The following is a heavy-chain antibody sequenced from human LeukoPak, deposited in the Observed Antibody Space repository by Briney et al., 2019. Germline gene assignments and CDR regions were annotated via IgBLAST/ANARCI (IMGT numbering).Heavy chain of an antibody. D-gene: IGHD3-22*01. J-gene: IGHJ4*02. CDR2: IYYSGST. Sequence: SETLSLTCTVSGGSISSSSYYWGWIRQPPGKGLEWIGSIYYSGSTYYNPSLKSRVTISVDTSKNQFSLKLSSVTAADTAVYYCARDRRASYYYDSSGYYYDYWGQGTLVTVSS. V-gene: IGHV4-39*07. CDR3: ARDRRASYYYDSSGYYYDY. CDR1: GGSISSSSYY.